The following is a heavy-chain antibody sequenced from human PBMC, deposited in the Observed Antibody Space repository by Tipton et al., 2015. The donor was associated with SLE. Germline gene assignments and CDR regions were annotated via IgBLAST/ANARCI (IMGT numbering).Heavy chain of an antibody. CDR1: AGSISSYY. CDR2: IYYSGST. V-gene: IGHV4-59*01. J-gene: IGHJ6*03. CDR3: ARGYYYYMDV. Sequence: TLSLTCTVSAGSISSYYWSWIRHPPGKGLEWIGDIYYSGSTNYNPSLKSRVTISIDTSKNHFSLKVNSVTAADTAVYYCARGYYYYMDVWGKGTTVTVSS.